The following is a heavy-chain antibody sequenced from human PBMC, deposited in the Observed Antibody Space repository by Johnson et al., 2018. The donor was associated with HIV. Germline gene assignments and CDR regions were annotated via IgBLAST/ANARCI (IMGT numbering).Heavy chain of an antibody. J-gene: IGHJ3*02. CDR3: ARGWLFLDAFDI. CDR2: IKSKTDGGTT. Sequence: VQLVESGGGLVKPGGSLRLSCAASGFTFSNAWMSWVRQAPGKGLEWVGRIKSKTDGGTTDYAAPVKGRFTISRDDSKNTLYLQMNSLKTEDTAVYYCARGWLFLDAFDIWGQVTMVTVSS. D-gene: IGHD3-9*01. V-gene: IGHV3-15*01. CDR1: GFTFSNAW.